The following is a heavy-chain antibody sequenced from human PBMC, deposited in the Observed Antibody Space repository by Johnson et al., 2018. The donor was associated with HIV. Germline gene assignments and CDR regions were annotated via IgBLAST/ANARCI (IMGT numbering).Heavy chain of an antibody. V-gene: IGHV3-74*01. CDR1: GFTFISYW. D-gene: IGHD1-26*01. CDR2: INFDGTST. CDR3: AMIVGAHTFDI. Sequence: VQLVESGGGLVQPGGSLRLSCEASGFTFISYWMHWVRQAPGKGLMWVSRINFDGTSTTYADSVKGRFSVSRDNVKDTLYLQMNNLRGEDPALYYCAMIVGAHTFDIWGQGTMVTVSS. J-gene: IGHJ3*02.